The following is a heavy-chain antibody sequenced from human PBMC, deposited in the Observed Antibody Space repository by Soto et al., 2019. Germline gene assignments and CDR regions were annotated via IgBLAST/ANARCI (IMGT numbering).Heavy chain of an antibody. V-gene: IGHV3-30*18. CDR2: ISYDGSNK. CDR1: GFTFSSYG. Sequence: GGSLRLSCAASGFTFSSYGMHWVRQAPGKGLEWVAVISYDGSNKYYADSVKGRFTISRDNSKNTLYLQMNSLRAEDTAVYYCANTNDYGVAFDIWGQGTMVTVSS. J-gene: IGHJ3*02. CDR3: ANTNDYGVAFDI. D-gene: IGHD4-17*01.